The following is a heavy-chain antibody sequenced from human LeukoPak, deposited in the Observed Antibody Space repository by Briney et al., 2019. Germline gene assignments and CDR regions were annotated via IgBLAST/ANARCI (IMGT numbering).Heavy chain of an antibody. CDR1: GFRFDDYG. J-gene: IGHJ4*02. CDR3: ARGSGLVSNLFDY. Sequence: AGGSLRLSCVASGFRFDDYGMSWVRQAPGKGLEWVSGINWNGGSTGYADSVKGRFTISRDNAKNSLYLRMNSLRAEDTALYYCARGSGLVSNLFDYWGQGTLVAVSS. CDR2: INWNGGST. V-gene: IGHV3-20*04. D-gene: IGHD4-11*01.